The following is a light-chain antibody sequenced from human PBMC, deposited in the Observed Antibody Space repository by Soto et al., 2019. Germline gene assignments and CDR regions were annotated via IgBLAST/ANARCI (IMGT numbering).Light chain of an antibody. CDR1: TRDVGSYNL. V-gene: IGLV2-23*02. Sequence: QSALTQPASVSGSPGQSITITCTGTTRDVGSYNLISWYQQHPGKAPKVIIKELNKRPSGVSNRFSGSKSGNTASLTISGLQPEDEAASYCCSYAGMPYVFGTGTEVTDL. J-gene: IGLJ1*01. CDR2: ELN. CDR3: CSYAGMPYV.